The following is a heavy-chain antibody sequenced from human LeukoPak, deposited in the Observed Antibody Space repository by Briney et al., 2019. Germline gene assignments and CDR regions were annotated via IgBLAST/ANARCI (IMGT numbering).Heavy chain of an antibody. D-gene: IGHD3-16*01. CDR2: ISSSSSYI. V-gene: IGHV3-21*01. J-gene: IGHJ4*02. CDR1: GFTFSSDT. Sequence: PGRSLRLSCAASGFTFSSDTMNWVRQAPGKGLEWVSSISSSSSYIYYADSVKGRFTISRDNAKNSLYLQMNSLRAEDTAVYYCAKDLGIMITFGGVPGYWGQGTLVTVSS. CDR3: AKDLGIMITFGGVPGY.